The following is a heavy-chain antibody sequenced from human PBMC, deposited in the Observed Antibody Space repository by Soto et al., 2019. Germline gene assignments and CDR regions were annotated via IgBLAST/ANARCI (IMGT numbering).Heavy chain of an antibody. J-gene: IGHJ6*02. Sequence: PVGSLRLSCAVAGFTFSSCAMGWVRKAPGKGLEWVSDIIDSGGSTYYADAVKGRFTISRDNSKSTLYLQMNSLRAEDTAVYYCGKGRSYYYYYGVDVWGQGTTVTVSS. V-gene: IGHV3-23*01. D-gene: IGHD1-26*01. CDR2: IIDSGGST. CDR1: GFTFSSCA. CDR3: GKGRSYYYYYGVDV.